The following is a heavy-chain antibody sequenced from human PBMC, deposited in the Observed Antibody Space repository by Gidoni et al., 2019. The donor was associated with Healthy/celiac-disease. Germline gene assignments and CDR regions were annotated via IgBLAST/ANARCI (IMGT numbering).Heavy chain of an antibody. V-gene: IGHV3-33*01. CDR1: GFTFSSYG. CDR3: ARDSRSGGSYLDY. D-gene: IGHD2-15*01. Sequence: QVQLVESGGGVVQPGRSLRLSCAASGFTFSSYGMHWVRQAPGKGLEWVAVIWYDGSNKYYADSVKGRFTISRDNSKNTLYLQMNSLRAEDTAVYYCARDSRSGGSYLDYWGQGTLVTVSS. CDR2: IWYDGSNK. J-gene: IGHJ4*02.